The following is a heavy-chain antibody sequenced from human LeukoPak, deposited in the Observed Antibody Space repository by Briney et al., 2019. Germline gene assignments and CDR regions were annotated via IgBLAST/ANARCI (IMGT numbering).Heavy chain of an antibody. J-gene: IGHJ6*02. CDR2: MNPNSGNT. Sequence: ASVKVSCKASGYTFTGYDINWVRQATGQGLEWMGWMNPNSGNTGYAQKFQGRVTMTRNTSISTAYMELSSLRSEDTAVYYCARGLCSSTSCYSSPMDGWGQGTTVTVSS. V-gene: IGHV1-8*01. CDR1: GYTFTGYD. CDR3: ARGLCSSTSCYSSPMDG. D-gene: IGHD2-2*01.